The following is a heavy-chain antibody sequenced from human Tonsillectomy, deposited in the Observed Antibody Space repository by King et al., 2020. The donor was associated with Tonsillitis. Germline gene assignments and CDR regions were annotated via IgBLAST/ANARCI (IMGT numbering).Heavy chain of an antibody. CDR1: KFTFTNYW. CDR3: ARLVDSGYDY. D-gene: IGHD5-12*01. V-gene: IGHV5-10-1*03. J-gene: IGHJ4*02. CDR2: IDPTDSYT. Sequence: VQLVESGAEVKKPGESLRISCKGSKFTFTNYWITWVRQMPGKGLEWMGRIDPTDSYTNYSPSFQGHVTISIDKSITTAYLQWSSLKASDTAIYYCARLVDSGYDYWGQGTLVTVSS.